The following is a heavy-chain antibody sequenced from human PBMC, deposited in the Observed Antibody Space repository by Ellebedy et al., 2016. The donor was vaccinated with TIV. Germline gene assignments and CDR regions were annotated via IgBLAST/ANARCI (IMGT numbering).Heavy chain of an antibody. J-gene: IGHJ4*02. CDR3: ARGDTHFDY. Sequence: SETLSLXXAVYGGSFSGYYWSWIRQPPGKGLEWIGEINHSGSTNYNPSLKSRVTISVDTSKNQFSLKLSSVTAADTAVYYCARGDTHFDYWGQGTLVTVSS. V-gene: IGHV4-34*01. D-gene: IGHD5-18*01. CDR2: INHSGST. CDR1: GGSFSGYY.